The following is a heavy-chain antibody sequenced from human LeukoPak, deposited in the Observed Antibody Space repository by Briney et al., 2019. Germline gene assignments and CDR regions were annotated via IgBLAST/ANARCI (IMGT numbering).Heavy chain of an antibody. CDR1: GGSISSSNW. J-gene: IGHJ4*02. CDR2: IYHSGST. V-gene: IGHV4-4*02. D-gene: IGHD6-13*01. CDR3: AREGIAAAGERYYFDY. Sequence: SETLSLTCAVSGGSISSSNWWSWVRQPPGKGLEWIGEIYHSGSTNYNPSLKSRVTISVDKSKNQFSLKLSSVTAADTAVHYCAREGIAAAGERYYFDYWGQGTLVTVSS.